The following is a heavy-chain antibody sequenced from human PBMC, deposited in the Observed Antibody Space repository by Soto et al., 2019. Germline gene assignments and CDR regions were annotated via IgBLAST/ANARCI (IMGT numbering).Heavy chain of an antibody. CDR3: AKDLPAPYSSSSFPVDY. CDR1: GFTFSSYA. Sequence: GGSLRLSCAASGFTFSSYAMSWVRQAPGKGLEWVSAISGSGGSTYYADSVKGRFTISRDNSKNTLYLQMNSLRAEDTAVYYCAKDLPAPYSSSSFPVDYWGQGTLVTVSS. CDR2: ISGSGGST. V-gene: IGHV3-23*01. J-gene: IGHJ4*02. D-gene: IGHD6-6*01.